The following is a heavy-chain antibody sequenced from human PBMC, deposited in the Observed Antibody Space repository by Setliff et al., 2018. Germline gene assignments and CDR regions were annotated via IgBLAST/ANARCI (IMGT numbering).Heavy chain of an antibody. V-gene: IGHV4-38-2*01. D-gene: IGHD2-15*01. CDR2: IYHSGST. CDR1: GYSISSGYY. Sequence: TLSLTCAVSGYSISSGYYWGWIRQPPGKGLEWIGSIYHSGSTYYNPSLKSRVTISVDTSKNQFSLKLSSVTAADTAVYYCAGLYIVVVVAATPAWFDPWGQGTLVTRLL. J-gene: IGHJ5*02. CDR3: AGLYIVVVVAATPAWFDP.